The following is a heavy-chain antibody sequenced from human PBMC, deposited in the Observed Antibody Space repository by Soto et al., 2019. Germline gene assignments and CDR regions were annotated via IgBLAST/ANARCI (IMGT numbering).Heavy chain of an antibody. CDR2: IYYSGVA. CDR1: ADSIMTYY. D-gene: IGHD1-1*01. Sequence: PSETLSLTCTVSADSIMTYYWTWSRQPPGKGLEWIGYIYYSGVANYNPSIKSRVTISVDTSNNQSSLKLTSVTAADTAVYYCARARLQYYFDYWDQGTLVTVSS. J-gene: IGHJ4*02. CDR3: ARARLQYYFDY. V-gene: IGHV4-59*01.